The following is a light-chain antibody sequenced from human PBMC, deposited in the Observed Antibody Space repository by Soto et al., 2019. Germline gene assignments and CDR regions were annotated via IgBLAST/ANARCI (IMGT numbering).Light chain of an antibody. V-gene: IGKV1-39*01. J-gene: IGKJ1*01. Sequence: DIQMTQSPSSLSASVGDRVSITSRASQDIRSYLNWYQQKPGKAPELLIYATSNLQSGVPPRFSASGSGTDFTLTISSLQPEDFATYYCQQGYSTQWTSGQGTKVEIK. CDR3: QQGYSTQWT. CDR1: QDIRSY. CDR2: ATS.